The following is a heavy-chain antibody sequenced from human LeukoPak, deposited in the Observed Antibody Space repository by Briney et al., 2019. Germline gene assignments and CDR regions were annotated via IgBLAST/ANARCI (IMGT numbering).Heavy chain of an antibody. CDR2: INHSGST. V-gene: IGHV4-34*01. J-gene: IGHJ4*02. CDR1: GGSFSGYY. D-gene: IGHD3-10*01. Sequence: SETLSLTCAVYGGSFSGYYWSWIRQPPGKGLEWIGEINHSGSTNYNPSLKSRVTVSVDTSKNQFSLKLSSVTAADTAVYYCARGLRLPMVRGTFDYWGQGTLVTVSS. CDR3: ARGLRLPMVRGTFDY.